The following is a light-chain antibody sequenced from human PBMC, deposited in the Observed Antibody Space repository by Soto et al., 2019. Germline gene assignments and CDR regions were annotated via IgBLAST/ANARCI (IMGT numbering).Light chain of an antibody. CDR3: LQYSSHSWT. CDR2: AAS. V-gene: IGKV1-9*01. Sequence: DIQLTQSPSFLSASVGDRVTITCRASQGINRFLAWYQQKPGKAPKLLIYAASTLQSGVPSRFSGSGSGTEFTLTISSLQPEDFATYYCLQYSSHSWTFGQGTKVDIK. J-gene: IGKJ1*01. CDR1: QGINRF.